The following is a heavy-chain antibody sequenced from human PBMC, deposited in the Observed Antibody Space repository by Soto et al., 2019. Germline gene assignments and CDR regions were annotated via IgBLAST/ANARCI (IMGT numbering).Heavy chain of an antibody. J-gene: IGHJ4*02. Sequence: EVQLVESGGGLVQPGRSLRLSCAASGFTFDDYAMHWVRQAPGKGLEWVSRISWNSGSIGYADSVKGRFTISRDNAKNPLYQQMNSLRAEDTALYYCAKAVGSYGNFDYWGQGTLVTVSS. V-gene: IGHV3-9*01. CDR2: ISWNSGSI. CDR1: GFTFDDYA. D-gene: IGHD5-18*01. CDR3: AKAVGSYGNFDY.